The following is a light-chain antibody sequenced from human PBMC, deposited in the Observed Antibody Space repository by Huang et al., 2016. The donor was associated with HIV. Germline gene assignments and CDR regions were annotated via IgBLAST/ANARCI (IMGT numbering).Light chain of an antibody. J-gene: IGKJ1*01. CDR2: WSS. CDR3: MRALQTRG. CDR1: KSVLHNNGHNY. Sequence: DIVMTQSPLSLAVTPGESASISCRSSKSVLHNNGHNYLDWYVEKPGRSPHVLFYWSSNRASGGPDRVSGRGAGTNFTLHISGVEAEDVGVYYCMRALQTRGFGQGTKVEIK. V-gene: IGKV2-28*01.